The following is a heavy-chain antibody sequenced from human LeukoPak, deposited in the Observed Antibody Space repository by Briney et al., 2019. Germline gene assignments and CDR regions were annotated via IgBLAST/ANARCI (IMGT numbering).Heavy chain of an antibody. V-gene: IGHV3-20*04. Sequence: GGSLRLSCAASGFTFDDYGMSWVRQAPGKGLEWVSGINWNGGSTGYADSVKGRFTISRDNAKNSLYLQMNSLRAEDTALYYCARDLGSSSWYRGGNFDYWGQGTLVTVSS. J-gene: IGHJ4*02. CDR3: ARDLGSSSWYRGGNFDY. D-gene: IGHD6-13*01. CDR1: GFTFDDYG. CDR2: INWNGGST.